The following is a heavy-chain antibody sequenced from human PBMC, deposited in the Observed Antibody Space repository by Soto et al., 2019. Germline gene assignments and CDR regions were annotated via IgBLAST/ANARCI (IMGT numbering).Heavy chain of an antibody. CDR2: IYWDDDK. Sequence: QITLKESGPTLVKPTQTLTLTCTFSGSSLSTSGVGVGWIRQPPGKALEWLALIYWDDDKRYSPSLKSRLTMPKDTSHSHVVPTMTNLDPVDTATYYCAHGGYGDYVDYWGQGTLVAVSS. CDR1: GSSLSTSGVG. V-gene: IGHV2-5*02. J-gene: IGHJ4*02. CDR3: AHGGYGDYVDY. D-gene: IGHD4-17*01.